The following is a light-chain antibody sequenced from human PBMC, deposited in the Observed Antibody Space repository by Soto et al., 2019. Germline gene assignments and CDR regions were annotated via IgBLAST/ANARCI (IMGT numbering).Light chain of an antibody. Sequence: QSALTQPASVSGSPGQSITISCTGTSSDVGNYKYVSWYQQHPGKAPKLMIYEVSNRPSGVSNRFSGSKSGNTASLTISGLQAEDETDYYCFSYKSSGTYVSGTGTKVTVL. J-gene: IGLJ1*01. V-gene: IGLV2-14*01. CDR3: FSYKSSGTYV. CDR1: SSDVGNYKY. CDR2: EVS.